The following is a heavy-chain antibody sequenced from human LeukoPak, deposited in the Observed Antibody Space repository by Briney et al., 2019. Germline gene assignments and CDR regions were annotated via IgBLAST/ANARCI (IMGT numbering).Heavy chain of an antibody. D-gene: IGHD3-3*01. CDR3: AKVPLLDFWSGYWDY. CDR2: ISSSSSTI. V-gene: IGHV3-48*01. Sequence: PGGSLRLSCAASGFTFSSYSMNWVRQAPGKGLEWVSYISSSSSTIYYADSVKGRFTISRDNSKNTLYLQMNSLRAEDTAVYYCAKVPLLDFWSGYWDYWGQGTLSPSPQ. CDR1: GFTFSSYS. J-gene: IGHJ4*02.